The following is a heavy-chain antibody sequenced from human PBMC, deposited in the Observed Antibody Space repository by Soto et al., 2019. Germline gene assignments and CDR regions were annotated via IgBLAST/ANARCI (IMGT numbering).Heavy chain of an antibody. V-gene: IGHV3-30-3*01. J-gene: IGHJ4*02. CDR3: AVYSSGPFDY. D-gene: IGHD6-19*01. CDR2: ISYDGSNK. CDR1: GFTFSSYA. Sequence: PGGSLRLSCAASGFTFSSYAMHWVRQAPGKGLEWVAVISYDGSNKYYADSVKGRFTISRDNSKNTLYLQMNSLRAEDTAVYYCAVYSSGPFDYWGQGTLVTVSS.